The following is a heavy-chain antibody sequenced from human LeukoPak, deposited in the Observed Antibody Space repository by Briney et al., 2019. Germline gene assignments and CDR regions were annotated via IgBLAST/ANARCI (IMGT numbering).Heavy chain of an antibody. V-gene: IGHV3-30*18. CDR1: GCTFSSYG. CDR3: AKGSSGWYYFDY. CDR2: ISYDGSNK. J-gene: IGHJ4*02. D-gene: IGHD6-19*01. Sequence: QPGRSLRLSCADSGCTFSSYGMHWVRQAPGKGLEWVAVISYDGSNKYYADSVKGRFTISRDNSKNTLYLQMNSLRAEDTAVYYCAKGSSGWYYFDYWGQGTLVTVSS.